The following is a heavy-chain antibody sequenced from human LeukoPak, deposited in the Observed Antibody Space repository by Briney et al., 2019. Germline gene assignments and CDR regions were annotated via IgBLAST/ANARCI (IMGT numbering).Heavy chain of an antibody. V-gene: IGHV1-18*01. CDR2: ISAYNGNT. CDR3: ARAISAARYYFDY. Sequence: ASVKVSCKASGYTFTSYGISWVRHAPGQGLDLMGLISAYNGNTNYAQKLQGRVTMTTDTSTSTAYMELKSLRSDDTAVYYCARAISAARYYFDYWGQGTLVTVSS. J-gene: IGHJ4*02. D-gene: IGHD2-2*01. CDR1: GYTFTSYG.